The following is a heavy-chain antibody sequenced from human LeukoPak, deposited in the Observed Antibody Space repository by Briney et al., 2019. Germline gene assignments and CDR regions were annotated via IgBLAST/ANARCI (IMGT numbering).Heavy chain of an antibody. CDR1: GFTFSSYS. CDR3: ARDFWGAYRVDYFDY. J-gene: IGHJ4*02. Sequence: GGSLRLSCAASGFTFSSYSMNWVRQAPGKGLEWISYISSSSGTIYYADSVKGRFTISRDNAKNSLYLQMNSLRAEDTAVYYCARDFWGAYRVDYFDYWGQGTLVTVSS. V-gene: IGHV3-48*01. D-gene: IGHD3-3*01. CDR2: ISSSSGTI.